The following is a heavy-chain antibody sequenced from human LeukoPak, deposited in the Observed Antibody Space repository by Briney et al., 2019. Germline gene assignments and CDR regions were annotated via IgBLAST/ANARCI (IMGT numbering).Heavy chain of an antibody. V-gene: IGHV3-23*01. CDR1: GFALSNHA. J-gene: IGHJ4*02. CDR3: AKESGDDSSGYYEVFDY. CDR2: ISGTGGST. D-gene: IGHD3-22*01. Sequence: PGGSLRLSCAASGFALSNHAMSWVRQAPGKGLEWVSVISGTGGSTNHADSVKGRFAISRDNSKNTLYLQMNSLRAEDTAVYYCAKESGDDSSGYYEVFDYWGQGTLVTVSS.